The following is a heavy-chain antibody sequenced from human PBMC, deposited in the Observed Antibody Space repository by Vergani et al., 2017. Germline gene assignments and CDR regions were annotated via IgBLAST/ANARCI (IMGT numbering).Heavy chain of an antibody. CDR2: ISGSGGST. D-gene: IGHD2-8*01. J-gene: IGHJ4*02. CDR1: GFTFSSYA. V-gene: IGHV3-23*01. Sequence: EVQLLESGGGLVQPGGSLRLSCAASGFTFSSYAMSWVRQAPGKGLEWVSAISGSGGSTYYADSVKGRFTISRDNSKNTLYLQMNSLRAEDTAVYYCAKDRRDIVLMVYGYFDDWGQGTLVTVSS. CDR3: AKDRRDIVLMVYGYFDD.